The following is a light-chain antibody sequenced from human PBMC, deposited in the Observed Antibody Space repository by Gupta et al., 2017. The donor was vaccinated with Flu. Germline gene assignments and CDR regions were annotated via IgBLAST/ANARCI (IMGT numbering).Light chain of an antibody. CDR2: KAS. V-gene: IGKV1-5*03. CDR1: QSISSW. J-gene: IGKJ1*01. CDR3: QHYNSYPWT. Sequence: PSTLSASVGDRVTSTCRASQSISSWLAWYQQKPGKAPKLLISKASILQSGVPSTFSGSGSETEFTLTINSLQPDDFATYYCQHYNSYPWTFGQGTKVEIK.